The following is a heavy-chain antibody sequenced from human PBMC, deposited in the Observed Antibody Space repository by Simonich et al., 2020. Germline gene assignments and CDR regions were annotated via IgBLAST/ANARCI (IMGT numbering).Heavy chain of an antibody. V-gene: IGHV1-2*02. CDR1: AYTFTGYY. CDR3: ARDSYSSWYFDL. Sequence: QVQLVQSGAEVKKPGASVKVSCKASAYTFTGYYMHWVRQAPGQGLVWRGGINPNSGGTNYAQKFQGRVTRTRDTSISTAYMELSRLRSDDTAVYYCARDSYSSWYFDLWGRGTLVTVSS. CDR2: INPNSGGT. D-gene: IGHD6-13*01. J-gene: IGHJ2*01.